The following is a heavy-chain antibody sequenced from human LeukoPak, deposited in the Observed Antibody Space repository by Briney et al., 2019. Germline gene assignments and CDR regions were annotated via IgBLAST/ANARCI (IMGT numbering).Heavy chain of an antibody. CDR3: AREGIVGTGGAFDI. CDR1: GYTFTGYY. V-gene: IGHV1-2*02. J-gene: IGHJ3*02. CDR2: INPNSGGT. D-gene: IGHD1-26*01. Sequence: ASVKVSFKASGYTFTGYYMHWVRQAPGQGLEWMGWINPNSGGTNYAQKFQGRVTMTRDTSISTAYMELSRLRSDDTAVYYCAREGIVGTGGAFDIWGQGTMVTVSS.